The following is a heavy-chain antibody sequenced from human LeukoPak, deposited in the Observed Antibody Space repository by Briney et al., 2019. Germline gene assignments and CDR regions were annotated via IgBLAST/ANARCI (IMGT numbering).Heavy chain of an antibody. CDR2: IIPRFGKA. J-gene: IGHJ4*02. V-gene: IGHV1-69*13. D-gene: IGHD5-24*01. CDR3: ARVQMATTINNFYFDY. CDR1: GIIFSRDG. Sequence: GASLKVSCKTSGIIFSRDGITWVRQAPGQGLEWMGGIIPRFGKANYPQKFQGRITITADESTSTAYMELSSLRSEDTAVYFCARVQMATTINNFYFDYWGPGTLVTVSS.